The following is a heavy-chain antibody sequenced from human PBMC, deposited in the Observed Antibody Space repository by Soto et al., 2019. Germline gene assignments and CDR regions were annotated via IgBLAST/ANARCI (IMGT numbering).Heavy chain of an antibody. V-gene: IGHV4-39*01. CDR3: ASLYYDILTGLNYYYYGMDV. D-gene: IGHD3-9*01. J-gene: IGHJ6*02. CDR1: GGSISSSSYY. Sequence: QLQLQESGPGLVKPSETLSLTCTVSGGSISSSSYYWGWIRQPPGKGLEWIGSIYYSGSTYYNPSLKSRVTISVDTSKNQFSLKLSSVTAADTAVYYCASLYYDILTGLNYYYYGMDVWGQGTTVTVSS. CDR2: IYYSGST.